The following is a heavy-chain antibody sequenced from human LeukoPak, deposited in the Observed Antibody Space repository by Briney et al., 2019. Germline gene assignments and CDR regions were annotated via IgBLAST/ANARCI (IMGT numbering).Heavy chain of an antibody. CDR3: AKGGKWDVTPFDY. D-gene: IGHD1-26*01. CDR2: ISGSGGST. J-gene: IGHJ4*02. V-gene: IGHV3-23*01. Sequence: GGSLRLSCAASGFTFSSYAMSWVRQAPGKGLEWVSAISGSGGSTYYADSVKGRFTISRDNSKNTLYLQVNSLRAEDTAVYCCAKGGKWDVTPFDYWGQGTLVTVSS. CDR1: GFTFSSYA.